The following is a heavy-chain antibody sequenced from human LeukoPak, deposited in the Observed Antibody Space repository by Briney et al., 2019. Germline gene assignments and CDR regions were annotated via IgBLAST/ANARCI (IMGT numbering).Heavy chain of an antibody. CDR2: INPNSGGT. D-gene: IGHD2-2*02. CDR3: ARPDCSSTSCYKKQAFDI. CDR1: GYTFTGYY. J-gene: IGHJ3*02. V-gene: IGHV1-2*02. Sequence: GASVKVSSKASGYTFTGYYMHWVRQAPGQGLEWMGWINPNSGGTNYAQKLQGRVTMTTDTSTSTAYIELRSLRSDDTAVYYCARPDCSSTSCYKKQAFDIWGEGTMLTVSS.